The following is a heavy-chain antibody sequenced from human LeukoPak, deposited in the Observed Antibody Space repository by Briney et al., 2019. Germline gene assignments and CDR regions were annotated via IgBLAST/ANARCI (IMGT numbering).Heavy chain of an antibody. J-gene: IGHJ4*02. CDR1: GGSISRYY. V-gene: IGHV4-59*01. D-gene: IGHD3-22*01. Sequence: KPSETLSLTCTVSGGSISRYYGSWIRHPPGKGLGWIGYIYYSGSTNYNPSLKSRVTISVDTSKNQFSLKLSSVTAANTAVYYCARETYYDSILDYWGQGTLVSVSS. CDR2: IYYSGST. CDR3: ARETYYDSILDY.